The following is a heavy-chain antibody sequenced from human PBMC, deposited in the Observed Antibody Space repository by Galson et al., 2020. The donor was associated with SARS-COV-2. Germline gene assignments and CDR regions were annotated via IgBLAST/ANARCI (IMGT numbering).Heavy chain of an antibody. CDR1: GGSITSYY. Sequence: SETLSLTCTVSGGSITSYYWSWIRQPPGKGLEWIGHMYYSGNTNYNPSLKSRVTISVDTSKNQFSLNLNSMTAADTAVYYCARRSRQGYFGCWGQGNLVTVFS. CDR3: ARRSRQGYFGC. CDR2: MYYSGNT. V-gene: IGHV4-59*08. J-gene: IGHJ4*02.